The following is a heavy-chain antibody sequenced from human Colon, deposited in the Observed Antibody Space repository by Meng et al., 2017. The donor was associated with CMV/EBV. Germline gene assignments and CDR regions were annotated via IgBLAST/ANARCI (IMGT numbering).Heavy chain of an antibody. V-gene: IGHV1-18*01. J-gene: IGHJ4*02. CDR3: TTGGGYSSTIFDY. CDR2: NSARNGNT. Sequence: KASGYSFSRYGTSWVRQATGQGREWMGWNSARNGNTNYAQKVQGRVNMTTDTSKTTAYMELRSLRSDDSAVYYCTTGGGYSSTIFDYWGQGTLVTVSS. CDR1: GYSFSRYG. D-gene: IGHD6-13*01.